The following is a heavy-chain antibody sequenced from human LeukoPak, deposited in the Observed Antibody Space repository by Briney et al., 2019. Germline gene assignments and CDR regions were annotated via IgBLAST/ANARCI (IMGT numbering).Heavy chain of an antibody. CDR1: GYTFTSYD. Sequence: ASVKVSCKASGYTFTSYDINWVRQASGQGLEWMGWMNPNSGNTGYAQKFQGRVTMTRNTSISTAYMELSSLISEDTAMYYCARRRAAGGTAIGYWGQGTLVTVSS. D-gene: IGHD6-13*01. V-gene: IGHV1-8*01. J-gene: IGHJ4*02. CDR3: ARRRAAGGTAIGY. CDR2: MNPNSGNT.